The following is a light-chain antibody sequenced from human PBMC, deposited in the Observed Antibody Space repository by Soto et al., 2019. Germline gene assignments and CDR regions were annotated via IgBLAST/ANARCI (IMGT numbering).Light chain of an antibody. CDR3: AAWDDSLKGV. CDR2: RNN. Sequence: QSVLTQPPSASGTPGQRVTISCSGSSSNIGSNTVTWYQQLPGTAPKLLIYRNNQRPSGVPDRFSGSKSGTSASLAISGLQSEDEADYYCAAWDDSLKGVFGGGTQLTVL. J-gene: IGLJ2*01. V-gene: IGLV1-44*01. CDR1: SSNIGSNT.